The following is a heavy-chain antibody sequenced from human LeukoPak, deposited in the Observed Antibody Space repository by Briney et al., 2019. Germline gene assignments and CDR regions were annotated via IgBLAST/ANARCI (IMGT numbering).Heavy chain of an antibody. Sequence: SETLSLTCTVSGYSISSGYYWGWIRPPPGKGLEWIGSIYHSGSTYYNPSLKSRVTISVDTSKNQFSLKLSSVTAADTAVYYCARGDEQLVFSYYYYYMDVWGKGTTVTVSS. CDR1: GYSISSGYY. D-gene: IGHD6-6*01. CDR3: ARGDEQLVFSYYYYYMDV. J-gene: IGHJ6*03. CDR2: IYHSGST. V-gene: IGHV4-38-2*02.